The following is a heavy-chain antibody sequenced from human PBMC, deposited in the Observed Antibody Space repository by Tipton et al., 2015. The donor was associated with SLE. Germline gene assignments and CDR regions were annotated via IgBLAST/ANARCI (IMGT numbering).Heavy chain of an antibody. V-gene: IGHV3-33*01. J-gene: IGHJ4*02. Sequence: SLRLSCAASGFTFSSYGMHWVRQAPGKGLEWVAVIWYDGSNKYYADSVKGRFTISRDNAKNSLYLQMNSLRAEDTAVYYCARDYYDSSGWYYFDYWGQGTLVTVSS. CDR2: IWYDGSNK. CDR1: GFTFSSYG. D-gene: IGHD3-22*01. CDR3: ARDYYDSSGWYYFDY.